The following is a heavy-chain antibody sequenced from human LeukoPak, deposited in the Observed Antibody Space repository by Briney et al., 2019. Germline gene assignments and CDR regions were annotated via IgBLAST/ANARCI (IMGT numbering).Heavy chain of an antibody. CDR3: ARYCSSTSCYPAPEYYFDY. D-gene: IGHD2-2*01. CDR2: IYTSGST. J-gene: IGHJ4*02. V-gene: IGHV4-4*07. CDR1: GGSITSYY. Sequence: PSETLSLTCTVSGGSITSYYWSCIRQPAGKGLEWIGRIYTSGSTNYNPSLKSRVTMSVDTSKNQFSLKLSSVTAADTAVYYCARYCSSTSCYPAPEYYFDYWGQGTLVTVSS.